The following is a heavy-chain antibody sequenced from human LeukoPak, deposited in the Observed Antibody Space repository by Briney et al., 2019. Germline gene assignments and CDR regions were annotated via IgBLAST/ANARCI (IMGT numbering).Heavy chain of an antibody. D-gene: IGHD3-22*01. V-gene: IGHV4-59*01. CDR3: ARVTGYMIEDYFDY. CDR1: GGSISSYY. J-gene: IGHJ4*02. Sequence: SETLSLTCTVSGGSISSYYWSWIRQPPGKGLEWIGYIYYSGSTNYNPSLKSRVTISVDTSKNQFSLRLRSVTAADTTVYYCARVTGYMIEDYFDYWGQGTLVTVSP. CDR2: IYYSGST.